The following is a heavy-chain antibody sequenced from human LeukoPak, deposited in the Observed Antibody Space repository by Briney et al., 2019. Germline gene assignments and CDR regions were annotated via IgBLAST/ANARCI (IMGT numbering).Heavy chain of an antibody. CDR3: ARGDYYDSSGYNYYYYYMDV. J-gene: IGHJ6*03. CDR2: INSDGSST. D-gene: IGHD3-22*01. Sequence: PGRSLRLSCAASGFTFSSYSMNWVRQTPGKGLVWVSRINSDGSSTSYADSVKGRFTISRDNAKNTLYLQMNSLRAEDTAVCYCARGDYYDSSGYNYYYYYMDVWGKGTTVTVSS. CDR1: GFTFSSYS. V-gene: IGHV3-74*01.